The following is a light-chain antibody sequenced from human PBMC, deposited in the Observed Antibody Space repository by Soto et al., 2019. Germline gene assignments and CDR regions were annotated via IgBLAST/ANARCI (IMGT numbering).Light chain of an antibody. V-gene: IGLV2-14*01. CDR1: SSDVGGYNY. CDR3: SSYTSSSTWV. Sequence: QSALTQPASVSGSSGQSITISCTGTSSDVGGYNYVSWYQQHPGKAPKLMIYDVSNRPSGVSNRFSGSKSGNTASLTISGRQAEDEADYYCSSYTSSSTWVFGGGTKLTVL. J-gene: IGLJ3*02. CDR2: DVS.